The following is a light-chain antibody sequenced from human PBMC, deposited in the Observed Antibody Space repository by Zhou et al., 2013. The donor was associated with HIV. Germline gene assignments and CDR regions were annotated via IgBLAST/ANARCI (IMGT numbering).Light chain of an antibody. CDR1: QDIRDE. CDR3: QQANRFPQT. J-gene: IGKJ2*01. V-gene: IGKV1-6*01. Sequence: AIQMTQSPSSLSASAGDRVTITCRASQDIRDELAWYQQKPGTVPKLLIYAASILQSGVPSRFIGSGSGTDFTLTINRLHPEDFATYYCQQANRFPQTFGQGTKVEIK. CDR2: AAS.